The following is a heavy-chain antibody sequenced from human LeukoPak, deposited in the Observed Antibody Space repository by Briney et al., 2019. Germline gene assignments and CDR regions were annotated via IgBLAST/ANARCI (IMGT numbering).Heavy chain of an antibody. CDR2: INAGNGNT. CDR3: ARDAQQWLVGYNWFDP. J-gene: IGHJ5*02. Sequence: ASVKVSFKATGYTFTSYAMHWVRQAPAQRLEWMGLINAGNGNTKYSQEFQGRVTITRDTSASTAYMELSSLRSEDMAVYYCARDAQQWLVGYNWFDPWGQGTLVTVSS. CDR1: GYTFTSYA. D-gene: IGHD6-19*01. V-gene: IGHV1-3*03.